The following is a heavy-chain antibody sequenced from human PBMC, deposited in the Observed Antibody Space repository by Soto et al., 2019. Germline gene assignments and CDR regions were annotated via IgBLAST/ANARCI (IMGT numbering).Heavy chain of an antibody. CDR2: IYHSGST. J-gene: IGHJ4*02. CDR3: AGVKGNQSSGYYPPPFDY. D-gene: IGHD3-22*01. CDR1: GGSISSGGYS. Sequence: TLSLTFAVSGGSISSGGYSWSWIRQPPGKGLEWIGYIYHSGSTYYNPSLKSRVTISVDRSKNQFSLKLSSVTAADTGGYYCAGVKGNQSSGYYPPPFDYWGQGTLVTVSS. V-gene: IGHV4-30-2*01.